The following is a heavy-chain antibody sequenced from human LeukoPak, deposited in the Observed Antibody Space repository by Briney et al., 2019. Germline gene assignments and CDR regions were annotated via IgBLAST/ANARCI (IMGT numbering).Heavy chain of an antibody. CDR1: GGSFSGYY. CDR2: INHSGST. CDR3: ARGVRRTVNN. Sequence: SETLSLTCAAYGGSFSGYYWSWIRQPPGKGLEWIGEINHSGSTNYNPSLKSRVTISVDTSKNQFSLKLSSVTAADTAVYYCARGVRRTVNNWGQGTLVTVSS. D-gene: IGHD4-17*01. V-gene: IGHV4-34*01. J-gene: IGHJ4*02.